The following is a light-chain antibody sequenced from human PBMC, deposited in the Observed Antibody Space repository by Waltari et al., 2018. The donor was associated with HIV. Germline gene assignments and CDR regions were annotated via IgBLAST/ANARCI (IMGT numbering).Light chain of an antibody. CDR1: QIISKS. CDR2: AGT. Sequence: DIQMTQFPSSLSASIGDRVTITCRSSQIISKSLNWFQQKPGKAPQLLIYAGTTLQRGVPSRFSGSVSGTVFTLTISSLQVDDFATYFCQQVFMIPLTFGPGTKVD. V-gene: IGKV1-39*01. J-gene: IGKJ3*01. CDR3: QQVFMIPLT.